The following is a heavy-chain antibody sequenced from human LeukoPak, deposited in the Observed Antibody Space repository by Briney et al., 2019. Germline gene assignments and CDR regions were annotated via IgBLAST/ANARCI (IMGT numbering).Heavy chain of an antibody. V-gene: IGHV3-30-3*01. CDR3: VGGSYGSVNFNRY. Sequence: GGSLRLSCEASGFTFSLFTMYWVRQAPGKGLEWVAVISYDGSSKYYADSVSGRSTISRDDSKSTMSLLMDSLRPEDTAVYYCVGGSYGSVNFNRYWGKGTLVTVSS. J-gene: IGHJ4*02. CDR2: ISYDGSSK. CDR1: GFTFSLFT. D-gene: IGHD3-10*01.